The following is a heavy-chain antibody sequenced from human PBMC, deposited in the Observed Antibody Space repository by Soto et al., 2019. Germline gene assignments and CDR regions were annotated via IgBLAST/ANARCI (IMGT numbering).Heavy chain of an antibody. D-gene: IGHD5-18*01. J-gene: IGHJ4*02. CDR3: ARGTGSGYSHGVDY. V-gene: IGHV3-21*01. Sequence: GGSLRLSCAASGFTFSSYNMNWVRQAPGKGLEWVSSITTSSSYIYYADSVKGRFTISRDNAKNSLYLQMNSLRAEDTAVYYCARGTGSGYSHGVDYWGQGTLVTVSS. CDR2: ITTSSSYI. CDR1: GFTFSSYN.